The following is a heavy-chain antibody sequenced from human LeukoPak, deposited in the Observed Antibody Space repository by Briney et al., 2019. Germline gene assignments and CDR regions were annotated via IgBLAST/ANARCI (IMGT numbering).Heavy chain of an antibody. V-gene: IGHV3-7*04. J-gene: IGHJ4*02. D-gene: IGHD2-15*01. CDR2: IKQDGSGR. CDR3: XRGPSGGNGFSY. Sequence: QSGGSLRLSCAASGFTFSSYWMSWVRQAPGKGLEWVANIKQDGSGRYYVDSVKGRFTISRDNAKNSLYLQMNSLRAVDTAVYYCXRGPSGGNGFSYWGLGTLVTVSS. CDR1: GFTFSSYW.